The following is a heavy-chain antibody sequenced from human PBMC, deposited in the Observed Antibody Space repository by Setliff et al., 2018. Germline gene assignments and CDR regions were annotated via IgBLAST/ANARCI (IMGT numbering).Heavy chain of an antibody. D-gene: IGHD3-10*01. Sequence: PGESLKISCKGSGYSFSNFWIGWVRQMPGKGLEWMGIIYPGDSHTRYSPSFQGQVTMSANKSINTAYLQWSNLKASDTAIYYCAPLTRRYGSGSYPFDYWGQGTLVTVSS. J-gene: IGHJ4*02. V-gene: IGHV5-51*01. CDR2: IYPGDSHT. CDR3: APLTRRYGSGSYPFDY. CDR1: GYSFSNFW.